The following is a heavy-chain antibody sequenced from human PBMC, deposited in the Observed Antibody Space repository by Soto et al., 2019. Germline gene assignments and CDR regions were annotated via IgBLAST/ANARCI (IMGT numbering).Heavy chain of an antibody. V-gene: IGHV1-3*01. J-gene: IGHJ4*02. CDR2: INAGNGNT. Sequence: ASVKVSCKASGYTFTSYAMHWVRQAPGQRLEWMGWINAGNGNTKYSQKFQGRVTITRDTSASTAYMELSSLRSEDAAVYYCARESIAAPRGGNYFDYWGQGTLVTVS. CDR1: GYTFTSYA. CDR3: ARESIAAPRGGNYFDY. D-gene: IGHD6-6*01.